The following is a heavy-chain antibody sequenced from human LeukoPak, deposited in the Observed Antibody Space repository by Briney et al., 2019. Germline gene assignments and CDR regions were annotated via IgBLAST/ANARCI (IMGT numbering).Heavy chain of an antibody. CDR2: IIPILGIA. CDR3: ASGGDLYCSGGSCYSDYYYYYGMDV. Sequence: GASVKVSCKASGGTFSSYATSWVRQAPGQGLEWMGRIIPILGIANYAQKFQGRVTITADKSTSTAYMELSSLRSEDTAVYYCASGGDLYCSGGSCYSDYYYYYGMDVWGQGTTVTVSS. CDR1: GGTFSSYA. J-gene: IGHJ6*02. D-gene: IGHD2-15*01. V-gene: IGHV1-69*04.